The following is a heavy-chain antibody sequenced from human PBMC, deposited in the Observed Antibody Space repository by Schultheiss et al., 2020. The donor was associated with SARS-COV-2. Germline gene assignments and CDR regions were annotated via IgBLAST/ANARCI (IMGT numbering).Heavy chain of an antibody. Sequence: GESLKISCAASGFTFSSYWMSWVRQAPGKGLEWVSSISDYGGFTHYADSVEGRFTISRDNSKNTLYLQMNSLRAEDTAVYYCARGYYDMPFDPWGQGTLVTVSS. V-gene: IGHV3-23*01. D-gene: IGHD3-9*01. CDR1: GFTFSSYW. CDR3: ARGYYDMPFDP. J-gene: IGHJ5*02. CDR2: ISDYGGFT.